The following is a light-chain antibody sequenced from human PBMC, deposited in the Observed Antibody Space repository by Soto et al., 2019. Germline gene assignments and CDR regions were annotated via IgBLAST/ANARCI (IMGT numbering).Light chain of an antibody. J-gene: IGLJ1*01. CDR2: DVS. V-gene: IGLV2-14*03. CDR1: SRDVGGYNY. Sequence: QSALTQPASVSGSPGQSITISCTGTSRDVGGYNYVSWYQQHPGKAPKLMIYDVSNRPSGVSNRFSGSKSGNTASLTISGLQAEDEGDYYCSSYTSSSTLDVFGTGTKVTVL. CDR3: SSYTSSSTLDV.